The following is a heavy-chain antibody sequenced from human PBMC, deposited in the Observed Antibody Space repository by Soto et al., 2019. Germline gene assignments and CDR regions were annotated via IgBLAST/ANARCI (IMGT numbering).Heavy chain of an antibody. D-gene: IGHD5-18*01. CDR3: SSNSYGYLLYDY. CDR2: IYYSGNP. Sequence: QVQLQESGPGLVKPSQTLSLTCTVSGGSISSGDYYWSWIRQSPGKGLEWIGYIYYSGNPYYNPSLNSRVTISVDASKSQFSLKLNSVTAEDTAVYYCSSNSYGYLLYDYWGEGTLVTVSS. V-gene: IGHV4-30-4*01. J-gene: IGHJ4*02. CDR1: GGSISSGDYY.